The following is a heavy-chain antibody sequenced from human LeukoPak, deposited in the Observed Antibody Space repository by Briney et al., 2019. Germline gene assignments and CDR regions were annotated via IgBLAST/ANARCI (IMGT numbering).Heavy chain of an antibody. J-gene: IGHJ4*02. CDR1: GHTFTGYY. CDR3: AIVPQMWNQFDY. D-gene: IGHD1-14*01. V-gene: IGHV1-2*02. CDR2: INPNSGGT. Sequence: ASVKVSCKASGHTFTGYYMHWVRQAPGQGLEWMGWINPNSGGTNYAQKFQGRVTMTRDTSISTAYMELSRLRSDDTAVYYCAIVPQMWNQFDYWGQGTLVTVSS.